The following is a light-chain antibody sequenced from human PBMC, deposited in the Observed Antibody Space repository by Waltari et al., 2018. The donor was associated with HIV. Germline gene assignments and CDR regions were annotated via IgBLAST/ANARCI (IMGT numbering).Light chain of an antibody. CDR1: SSDVGSYNY. J-gene: IGLJ2*01. Sequence: SPGQSITISCTGTSSDVGSYNYVSWYQQHPGKAPKLMIYEVSKRPSGVSDRFSGSKSGNTASLTISGLQAEDEADYYCSSYTTSSVYAVFGGGTKLTVL. V-gene: IGLV2-14*01. CDR2: EVS. CDR3: SSYTTSSVYAV.